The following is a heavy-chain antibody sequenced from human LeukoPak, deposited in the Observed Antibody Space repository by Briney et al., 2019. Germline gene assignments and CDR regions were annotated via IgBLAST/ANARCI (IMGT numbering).Heavy chain of an antibody. CDR3: AKDHYWSIDY. D-gene: IGHD3-3*01. Sequence: GGSLRLSCAASGFDFSSNWMHWVRHAPGQGLVWVSRIKGDGISTNYADSVKGRFTISRDIAKNTLHPQMNSLRAEDTGVYYCAKDHYWSIDYWGRGTLVTVSS. V-gene: IGHV3-74*01. CDR2: IKGDGIST. J-gene: IGHJ4*02. CDR1: GFDFSSNW.